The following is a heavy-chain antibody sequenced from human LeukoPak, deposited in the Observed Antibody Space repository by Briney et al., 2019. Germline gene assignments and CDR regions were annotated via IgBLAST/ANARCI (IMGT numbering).Heavy chain of an antibody. CDR3: ARVGSGWDFDY. D-gene: IGHD6-19*01. CDR2: INTDGSST. CDR1: GFTFSSYW. J-gene: IGHJ4*02. V-gene: IGHV3-74*01. Sequence: PGGSLRLSCAASGFTFSSYWMHWVRQAPGKGLVWVSRINTDGSSTSYADSVKGRFTISRDNAKNSLYLQMNSLRAEDTAVYYCARVGSGWDFDYWGQGTLVTVSS.